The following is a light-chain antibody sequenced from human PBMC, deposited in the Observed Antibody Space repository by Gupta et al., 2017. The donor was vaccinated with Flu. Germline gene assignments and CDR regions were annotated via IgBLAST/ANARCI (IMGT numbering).Light chain of an antibody. CDR3: CSSAGSNTVV. V-gene: IGLV2-11*01. Sequence: QSALTQPRSVSGSPGQSVTISCTATSSDVGDCNCVSWYQQHPGKAHKLMIYYVNERTSGVPHRFSGSKSGNTASLTISGLQAEDDADYYCCSSAGSNTVVFGGGTKLTVL. CDR1: SSDVGDCNC. CDR2: YVN. J-gene: IGLJ2*01.